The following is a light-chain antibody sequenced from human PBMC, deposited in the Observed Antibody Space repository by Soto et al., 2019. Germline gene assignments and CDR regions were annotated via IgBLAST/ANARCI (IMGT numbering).Light chain of an antibody. V-gene: IGLV1-40*01. CDR2: GNT. CDR1: TSNIGAGYD. J-gene: IGLJ3*02. CDR3: QSFDSSLNGWV. Sequence: QSVLTQPPSVSGAPGQRVTISCSGSTSNIGAGYDVHWYQQVPGTAPKLLIYGNTNRPSGVPARFSDSKSGTSASLAITGLQAEDEADYYCQSFDSSLNGWVFGGGTKLPVL.